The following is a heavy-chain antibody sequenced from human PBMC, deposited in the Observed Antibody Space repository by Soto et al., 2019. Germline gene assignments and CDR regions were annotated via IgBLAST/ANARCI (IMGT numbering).Heavy chain of an antibody. CDR2: INPNSGGT. D-gene: IGHD2-2*01. CDR3: APATMTFDD. Sequence: XSVKVCCTASGSTFTAYNMHLVRQAPGQGLEWMGWINPNSGGTNYAQKFQGRATMTRDTSISTAYMELSRLTSEDTAVYYCAPATMTFDDWGQGALVTVSS. CDR1: GSTFTAYN. V-gene: IGHV1-2*02. J-gene: IGHJ4*02.